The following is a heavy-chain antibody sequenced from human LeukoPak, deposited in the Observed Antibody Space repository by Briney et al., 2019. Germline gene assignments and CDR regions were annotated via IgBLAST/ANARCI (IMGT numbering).Heavy chain of an antibody. CDR1: GGSISGYY. CDR3: ARHKAPFFGNYTDWFDP. CDR2: IYYSGST. J-gene: IGHJ5*02. Sequence: SETLSLTCTVSGGSISGYYWSWIRQPPGKGLEWIGYIYYSGSTNYNPSLKSRVTILVDTSKNQFSLKLRSVTAAETAVYYCARHKAPFFGNYTDWFDPRGQGTLVTVSS. D-gene: IGHD3-3*01. V-gene: IGHV4-59*08.